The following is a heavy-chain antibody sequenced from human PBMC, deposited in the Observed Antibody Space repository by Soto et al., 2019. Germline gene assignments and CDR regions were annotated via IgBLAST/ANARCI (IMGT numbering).Heavy chain of an antibody. J-gene: IGHJ6*02. CDR3: ARENTAMVTPNYYYYYGMDV. V-gene: IGHV4-30-4*02. D-gene: IGHD5-18*01. CDR2: IYYSGST. Sequence: SETLSLTCTVSGGSISSGDYYWSWIRQPPGKGLEWIGYIYYSGSTYYNPSLKSRVTISVDTSKNQLSLKLSSVTAADTAVYYFARENTAMVTPNYYYYYGMDVRGQGTTVTVSS. CDR1: GGSISSGDYY.